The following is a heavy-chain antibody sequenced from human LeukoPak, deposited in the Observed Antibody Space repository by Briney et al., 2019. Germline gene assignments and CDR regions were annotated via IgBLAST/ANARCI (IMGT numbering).Heavy chain of an antibody. D-gene: IGHD6-25*01. CDR3: ARFAAGGSYYYYMDV. Sequence: GGSLRLSCAASGFTFSSYGMHWVRQAPGEGLEWVAVISYDGSNKYYADSVKGRFTISRDNSKNTLYLQMNSLRAEDTAVYYCARFAAGGSYYYYMDVWGKGTTVTVSS. J-gene: IGHJ6*03. CDR2: ISYDGSNK. CDR1: GFTFSSYG. V-gene: IGHV3-30*03.